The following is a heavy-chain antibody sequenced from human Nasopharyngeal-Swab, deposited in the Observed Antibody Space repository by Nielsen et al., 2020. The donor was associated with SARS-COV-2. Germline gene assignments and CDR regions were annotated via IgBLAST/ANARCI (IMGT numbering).Heavy chain of an antibody. V-gene: IGHV4-59*13. CDR3: ARCDSSGYYYEPNFDL. CDR2: IYYSGST. J-gene: IGHJ2*01. Sequence: SETLSLTFAVYGGSFSSYYWSWIRQPPGKGLEWIGYIYYSGSTNYNPSLKSRVTISVDTSKNQFSLKLRSVTAADTAVYYCARCDSSGYYYEPNFDLWGRGTLVTVSS. CDR1: GGSFSSYY. D-gene: IGHD3-22*01.